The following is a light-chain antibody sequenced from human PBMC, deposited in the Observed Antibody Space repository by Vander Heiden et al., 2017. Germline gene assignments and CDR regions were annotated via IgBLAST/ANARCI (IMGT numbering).Light chain of an antibody. CDR2: VAS. V-gene: IGKV1-27*01. J-gene: IGKJ4*01. Sequence: DIQLTQSPSSLSASVGDRVTITCRASQGISNYLSWYQQKPGKVPKLLIHVASTLQSGIPSRFSGSGSETDFTLTISSLQPEDVATYYCQKYNNAPLTFGGGTKVEIK. CDR1: QGISNY. CDR3: QKYNNAPLT.